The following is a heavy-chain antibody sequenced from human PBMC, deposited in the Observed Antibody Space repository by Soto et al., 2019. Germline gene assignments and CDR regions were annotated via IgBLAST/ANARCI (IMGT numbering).Heavy chain of an antibody. CDR1: GGSINSDGHY. J-gene: IGHJ4*02. CDR3: DRVDGDLALDY. Sequence: QVQLQESGPGLVKPSQTLSLTCTVSGGSINSDGHYWTWIRQPPGKGLEWIGHIYYSGSTYYNPSLKSRVTISVDTPKNQFSLKLNSVTAAATAVYYCDRVDGDLALDYWGQGTLVTVSS. CDR2: IYYSGST. D-gene: IGHD4-17*01. V-gene: IGHV4-30-4*01.